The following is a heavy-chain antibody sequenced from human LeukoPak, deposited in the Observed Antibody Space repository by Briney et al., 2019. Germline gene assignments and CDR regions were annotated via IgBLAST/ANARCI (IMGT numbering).Heavy chain of an antibody. CDR1: GYTFTSYG. V-gene: IGHV1-18*01. J-gene: IGHJ4*02. CDR2: ISVYNGNT. Sequence: GASVKVSCKASGYTFTSYGISWVRQAPGQGLEWMGWISVYNGNTNYAQKFQGRVTMTTDTSTSTAYMELRSLRSDDTAVYYCARGPLVVVIPDLDYWGQGTLVTVSS. CDR3: ARGPLVVVIPDLDY. D-gene: IGHD3-22*01.